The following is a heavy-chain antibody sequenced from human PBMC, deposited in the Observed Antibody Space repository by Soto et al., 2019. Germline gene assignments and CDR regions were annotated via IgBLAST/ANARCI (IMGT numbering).Heavy chain of an antibody. CDR3: ARESSGYLDS. CDR1: GFSFSVYS. Sequence: EVQLVESGGGLVQPGGSQRLSCADSGFSFSVYSMNWVRQAPGKGLEWVSYISGSSSTIYYADSVKGRFTISRDNAKNSLYLQLSSLRDEDTAIYYCARESSGYLDSWGQGTLVTVSS. D-gene: IGHD3-22*01. V-gene: IGHV3-48*02. CDR2: ISGSSSTI. J-gene: IGHJ4*02.